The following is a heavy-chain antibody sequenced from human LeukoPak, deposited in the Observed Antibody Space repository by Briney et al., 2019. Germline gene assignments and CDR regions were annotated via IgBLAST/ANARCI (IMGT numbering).Heavy chain of an antibody. CDR3: ARGWGYFDY. Sequence: SETLSLTCTVSGGSISSYYWSWIRQPPGKGLEWIGYIYYSGSTNYNPSLKSRVTISVNTSKNQFSLKLSSVTAADTAVYYCARGWGYFDYWGQGTLVTVSS. J-gene: IGHJ4*02. V-gene: IGHV4-59*01. D-gene: IGHD7-27*01. CDR1: GGSISSYY. CDR2: IYYSGST.